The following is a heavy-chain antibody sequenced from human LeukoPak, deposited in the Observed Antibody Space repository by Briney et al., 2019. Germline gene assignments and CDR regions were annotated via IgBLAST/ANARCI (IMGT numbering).Heavy chain of an antibody. V-gene: IGHV4-4*07. CDR3: ARGHRYCSSTSCRRPSNWFDP. J-gene: IGHJ5*02. CDR2: IYTSGST. Sequence: SKTLSLTCTVSGGSISGYYWSWIRQPAGKGLEWIGRIYTSGSTNYNPSLESRVTMSIDTSKNQFSLKLSSVTAADTAVYYCARGHRYCSSTSCRRPSNWFDPWGQGTLVTVSS. CDR1: GGSISGYY. D-gene: IGHD2-2*01.